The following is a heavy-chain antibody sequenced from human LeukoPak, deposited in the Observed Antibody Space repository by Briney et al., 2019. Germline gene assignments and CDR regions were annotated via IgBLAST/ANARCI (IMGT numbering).Heavy chain of an antibody. CDR3: ARVYDFWSGYYLDY. V-gene: IGHV3-66*02. CDR2: IYSGGST. D-gene: IGHD3-3*01. Sequence: PGGSLRLSCAASGFTVSSNYMSWVRQAPGKGLERVSVIYSGGSTYYADSVKGRFTISRDNSKNTLYLQMNSLRAEDTAVYYCARVYDFWSGYYLDYWGQGTLVTVSS. CDR1: GFTVSSNY. J-gene: IGHJ4*02.